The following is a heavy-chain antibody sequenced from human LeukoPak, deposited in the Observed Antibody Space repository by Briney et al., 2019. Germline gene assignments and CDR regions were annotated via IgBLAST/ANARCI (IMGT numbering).Heavy chain of an antibody. CDR3: AKGGGGTTVTYFDY. D-gene: IGHD4-17*01. V-gene: IGHV3-30*18. Sequence: GGSLRLSCAASGFTFSSYGMHWVRQAPGKGLEWVATISYDGSDKYYADSVKGRFTISRDNSKNTLYLQVNSLRAEDTAVYYCAKGGGGTTVTYFDYWGRGSLVTVSS. J-gene: IGHJ4*02. CDR1: GFTFSSYG. CDR2: ISYDGSDK.